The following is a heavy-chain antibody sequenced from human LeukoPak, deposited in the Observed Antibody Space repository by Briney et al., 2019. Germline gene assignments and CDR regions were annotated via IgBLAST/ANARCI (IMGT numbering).Heavy chain of an antibody. CDR1: GGSISSGGYS. CDR3: ARHKYYDFWSGYQSRLSWFDP. D-gene: IGHD3-3*01. Sequence: SQTLSLTCAVSGGSISSGGYSWSWIRQPPGKGLEWIGYIYHSGSTHYNPSLKSRVTISVDRSKNQFSLKLSSVTAADTAVYYCARHKYYDFWSGYQSRLSWFDPWGQGTLVTVSS. CDR2: IYHSGST. V-gene: IGHV4-30-2*01. J-gene: IGHJ5*02.